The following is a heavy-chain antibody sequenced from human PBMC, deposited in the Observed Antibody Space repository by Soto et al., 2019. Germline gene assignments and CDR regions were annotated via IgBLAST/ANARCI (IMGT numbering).Heavy chain of an antibody. D-gene: IGHD3-9*01. CDR3: ARQRYFDWLLPPGSDAFDI. CDR1: GYSFTSYW. CDR2: IYPGDSDT. V-gene: IGHV5-51*01. Sequence: PGESLKISCKGSGYSFTSYWIGWVRQMPGKGLDWMGIIYPGDSDTRYSPSFQGQVTISADKSISTAYLQWSSLKASDTAMYYCARQRYFDWLLPPGSDAFDIWGQGTMVNVSS. J-gene: IGHJ3*02.